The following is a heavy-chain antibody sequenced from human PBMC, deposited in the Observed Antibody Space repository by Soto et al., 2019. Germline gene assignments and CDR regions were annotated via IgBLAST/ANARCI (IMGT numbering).Heavy chain of an antibody. CDR3: ARDSWNSYYYYYGMDV. D-gene: IGHD1-7*01. J-gene: IGHJ6*02. V-gene: IGHV4-59*01. Sequence: LSLTCTVSGASIRSYYWSWIRQPPGKGLEWIGYIYYSGSTNYNPSLKSRVTISLDTSKSEVSLKLSSVTAADTAVYYCARDSWNSYYYYYGMDVWGQGTTVTVSS. CDR2: IYYSGST. CDR1: GASIRSYY.